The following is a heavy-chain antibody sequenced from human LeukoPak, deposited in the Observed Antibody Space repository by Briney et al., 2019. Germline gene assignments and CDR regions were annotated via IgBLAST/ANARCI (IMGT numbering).Heavy chain of an antibody. J-gene: IGHJ6*03. CDR2: NSAYNGNT. Sequence: ASVKVSCKASGYAFITFGISWVRQAPGQGLEWMGWNSAYNGNTNYAQKLQGRVTMTTDTSTSTAYMELRSLRSDDTAVYYCARDPSILRFLEWLPEWGLMDVWGKGTTVTVSS. D-gene: IGHD3-3*01. CDR1: GYAFITFG. V-gene: IGHV1-18*01. CDR3: ARDPSILRFLEWLPEWGLMDV.